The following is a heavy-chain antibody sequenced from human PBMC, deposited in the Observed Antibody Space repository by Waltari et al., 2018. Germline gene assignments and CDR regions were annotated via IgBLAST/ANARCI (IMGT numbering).Heavy chain of an antibody. V-gene: IGHV3-48*03. CDR1: GFAFKSFE. Sequence: EVQLVESGGGLGQPGGSLRLSCAASGFAFKSFEMHWVRQAPGKGLEGVSQISSSGRAIYHADSVKGRFTISRDNAKNSLYLQMNNLRVDDTAIYYCAKGQFSTTSGCDYWGQGTLVTVSS. CDR3: AKGQFSTTSGCDY. CDR2: ISSSGRAI. D-gene: IGHD6-6*01. J-gene: IGHJ4*02.